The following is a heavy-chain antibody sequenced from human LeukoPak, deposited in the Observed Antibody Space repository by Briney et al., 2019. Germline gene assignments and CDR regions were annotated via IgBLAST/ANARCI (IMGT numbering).Heavy chain of an antibody. J-gene: IGHJ3*02. CDR3: ARDQFSTTWYGAFDI. V-gene: IGHV4-59*01. CDR2: VYHSGST. CDR1: GGPISNYY. D-gene: IGHD2-2*01. Sequence: SETLSLTCKVSGGPISNYYWSWIRQSPGKGLEWIGYVYHSGSTNYNPSLKSRVTISVDTSRNQFSLKLTSVTAADTAVYYCARDQFSTTWYGAFDIWGQGTMVTVSS.